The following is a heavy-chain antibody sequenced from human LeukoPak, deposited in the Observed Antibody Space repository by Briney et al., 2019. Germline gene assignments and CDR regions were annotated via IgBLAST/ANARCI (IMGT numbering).Heavy chain of an antibody. V-gene: IGHV6-1*01. CDR1: GDSVSSNSAA. CDR3: SRDQGSSSLFDY. Sequence: SQTLSLTCAISGDSVSSNSAAWHWIRLSPSRGLEWLGRTYYRSKWYNDFAVSVKSRITINPDTSKNQFSLQLNSVTPEDTAVYYCSRDQGSSSLFDYWGQGTLVTVSS. CDR2: TYYRSKWYN. J-gene: IGHJ4*02. D-gene: IGHD6-13*01.